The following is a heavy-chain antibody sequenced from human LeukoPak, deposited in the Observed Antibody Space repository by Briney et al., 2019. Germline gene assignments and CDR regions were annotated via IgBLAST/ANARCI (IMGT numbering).Heavy chain of an antibody. V-gene: IGHV1-2*02. Sequence: SVKVSCKASVYTSTAYYMHWVRQAPGQGLEWMGWINPNSGGTNYAQKFQGRVTMSRDTSISTAYMELSRLRSDDTAVYYCARGGSYFRGLWGQGTMVTVSS. CDR2: INPNSGGT. CDR3: ARGGSYFRGL. CDR1: VYTSTAYY. D-gene: IGHD1-26*01. J-gene: IGHJ3*01.